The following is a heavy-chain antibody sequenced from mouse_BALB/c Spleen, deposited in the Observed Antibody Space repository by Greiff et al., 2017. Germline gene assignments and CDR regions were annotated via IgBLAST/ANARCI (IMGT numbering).Heavy chain of an antibody. CDR2: ISSGGGST. CDR1: GFAFSSYD. V-gene: IGHV5-12-1*01. D-gene: IGHD2-3*01. CDR3: ARHDGYYGWYFDV. Sequence: EVHLVESGGGLVKPGGSLKLSCAASGFAFSSYDMSWVRQTPEKRLEWVAYISSGGGSTYYPDTVKGRFTISRDNAKNTLYLQMSSLKSEDTAMYYCARHDGYYGWYFDVWGAGTTVTVSS. J-gene: IGHJ1*01.